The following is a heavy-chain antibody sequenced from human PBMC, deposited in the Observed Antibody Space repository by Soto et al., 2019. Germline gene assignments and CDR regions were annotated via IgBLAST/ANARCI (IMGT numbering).Heavy chain of an antibody. V-gene: IGHV4-31*03. CDR3: ARSPQSTVATFDY. CDR1: GGSMSSGGYY. D-gene: IGHD4-17*01. J-gene: IGHJ4*02. CDR2: IYYSGST. Sequence: SETLSLTCTVSGGSMSSGGYYWSWIRQHPGKGLEWIGYIYYSGSTYYNPSLKSRVTISVDTSKNQFSLKLSSVTAADTAVYYCARSPQSTVATFDYWGQGTLVTVSS.